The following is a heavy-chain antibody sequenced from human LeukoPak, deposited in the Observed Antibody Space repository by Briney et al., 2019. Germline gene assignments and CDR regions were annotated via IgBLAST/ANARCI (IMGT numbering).Heavy chain of an antibody. CDR1: GFTFSRYW. CDR3: ARRSGYYDSSGYLIDY. D-gene: IGHD3-22*01. J-gene: IGHJ4*02. V-gene: IGHV3-48*04. Sequence: GGSLRLSCAASGFTFSRYWMSWVRQAPGKGLEWVSYISSSGSTIYYADSVKGRFTISRDNAKNSLYLQMNSLRAEDTAVYYCARRSGYYDSSGYLIDYWGQGTLVTVSS. CDR2: ISSSGSTI.